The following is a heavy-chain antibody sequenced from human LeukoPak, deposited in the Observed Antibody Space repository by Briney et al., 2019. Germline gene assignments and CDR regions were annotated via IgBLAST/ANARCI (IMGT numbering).Heavy chain of an antibody. CDR1: GFTFDDYG. V-gene: IGHV3-20*04. CDR2: ISWNGGYT. J-gene: IGHJ4*02. Sequence: GGSLRLSCEASGFTFDDYGMSWVRQAPGKGLQWVSGISWNGGYTSYEDSVKGRFTISRDNAKNSLFLQMNSLRAEDTAVYYCTREQDREASATVVGDYWGQGTLVTVSS. CDR3: TREQDREASATVVGDY. D-gene: IGHD4-23*01.